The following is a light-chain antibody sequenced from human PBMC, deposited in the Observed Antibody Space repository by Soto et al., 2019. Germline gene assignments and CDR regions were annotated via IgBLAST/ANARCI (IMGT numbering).Light chain of an antibody. Sequence: DIQMTQSPSTLSASVGDRVTITCRASQNIGSSLAWYQHRPGKAPELLIFDASTLQTGVPSRFSGSGVGTEFTLTITGLQPDDFATYYCQQHNDYSAVTVGQGTKLEIK. CDR3: QQHNDYSAVT. V-gene: IGKV1-5*01. J-gene: IGKJ2*01. CDR1: QNIGSS. CDR2: DAS.